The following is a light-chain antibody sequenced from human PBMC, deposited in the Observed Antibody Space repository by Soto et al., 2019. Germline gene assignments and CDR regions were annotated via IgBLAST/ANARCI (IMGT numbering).Light chain of an antibody. V-gene: IGKV1-39*01. CDR3: QQSYSTPRT. Sequence: DIQMTQSPSSLSASVGDSVTFTCRASQSISSYLNWYQQKPGTAPNLLIYAASSLQSGVPSRFSGSGSGTDFTLTISSLQPEDFATYYCQQSYSTPRTFGQGTKVEIK. J-gene: IGKJ1*01. CDR1: QSISSY. CDR2: AAS.